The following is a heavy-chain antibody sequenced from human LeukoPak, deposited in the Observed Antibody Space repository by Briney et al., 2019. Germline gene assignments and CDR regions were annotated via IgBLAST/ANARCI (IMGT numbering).Heavy chain of an antibody. CDR1: GGSIDSSSYY. CDR2: IYYSGSA. CDR3: ARAPFKGSDVIPR. J-gene: IGHJ1*01. D-gene: IGHD2/OR15-2a*01. Sequence: PSETLSLTCTVSGGSIDSSSYYWGWIRQPPGKGLEWIGSIYYSGSAYYNPSLESRVTISVDTSKNQFSLRLTSVTAADTAVYYCARAPFKGSDVIPRWGKGPLVPASS. V-gene: IGHV4-39*07.